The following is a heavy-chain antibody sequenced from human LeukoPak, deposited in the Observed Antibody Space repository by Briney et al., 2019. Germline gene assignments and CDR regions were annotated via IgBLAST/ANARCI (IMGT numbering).Heavy chain of an antibody. CDR1: GGSVSTASYS. D-gene: IGHD3-10*01. CDR2: INYRGST. Sequence: SETLSLTCTVSGGSVSTASYSWTWIRQHPEKGLEWIGNINYRGSTNYNPSLKNRVNISVDTSKNQFSLKLSSMTAADTAVFYCARFFSKYYGSGSYIPWGQGTLVTVSS. V-gene: IGHV4-31*03. J-gene: IGHJ5*02. CDR3: ARFFSKYYGSGSYIP.